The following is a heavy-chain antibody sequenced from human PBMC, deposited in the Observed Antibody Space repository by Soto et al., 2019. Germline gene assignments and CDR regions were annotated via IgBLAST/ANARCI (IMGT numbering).Heavy chain of an antibody. D-gene: IGHD6-13*01. CDR2: VYYSGTT. CDR1: GGSISSSNW. CDR3: ARDAPSSSYFDY. Sequence: SETLSLTCAVSGGSISSSNWWSWVRQPPGKGLEWIGYVYYSGTTNYNPSLKGRVTISVDTSNNQFSLKLNSVTAADTAVYYCARDAPSSSYFDYWGQGTLVTVSS. V-gene: IGHV4-4*02. J-gene: IGHJ4*02.